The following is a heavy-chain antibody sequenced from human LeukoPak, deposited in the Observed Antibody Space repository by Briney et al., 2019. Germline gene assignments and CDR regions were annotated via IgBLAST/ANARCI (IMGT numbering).Heavy chain of an antibody. CDR3: ARGGVAGLDY. CDR1: GGSFSGYY. Sequence: KASETLSLTCAVYGGSFSGYYWSWIRQPPGKGLEWIGETNHSGSTNYNPSLKSRVTISVDTSKNQFSLKLSSVTAADTAVYYCARGGVAGLDYWGQGTLVTVSS. CDR2: TNHSGST. V-gene: IGHV4-34*01. D-gene: IGHD6-19*01. J-gene: IGHJ4*02.